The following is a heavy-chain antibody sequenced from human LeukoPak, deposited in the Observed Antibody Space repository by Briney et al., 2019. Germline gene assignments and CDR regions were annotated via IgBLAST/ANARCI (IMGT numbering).Heavy chain of an antibody. CDR3: TKNEVPATV. CDR1: GFTFSSYA. D-gene: IGHD2-2*01. V-gene: IGHV3-23*01. J-gene: IGHJ4*02. Sequence: GGSLSLSCAASGFTFSSYAMSWVRQAPGKGLEWVSAISGSGGNTYYADSVKGRFTISRDNSKNTLYLQMNSLRAEDTAVYYCTKNEVPATVWGQGTQVTVSS. CDR2: ISGSGGNT.